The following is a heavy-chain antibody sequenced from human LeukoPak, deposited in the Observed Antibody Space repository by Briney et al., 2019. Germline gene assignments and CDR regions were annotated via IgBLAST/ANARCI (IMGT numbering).Heavy chain of an antibody. J-gene: IGHJ4*02. Sequence: ASVKVSCKASGYTFTSYGISWVRQAPGQGLEWMGWISAYNGNTNYAQKLQGRVTMTTDTSTSTAYMELRSLRSDDTAVYYCARAGKLITMIVFLKEDFDYWGQGTLVTVSS. CDR3: ARAGKLITMIVFLKEDFDY. D-gene: IGHD3-22*01. CDR2: ISAYNGNT. CDR1: GYTFTSYG. V-gene: IGHV1-18*01.